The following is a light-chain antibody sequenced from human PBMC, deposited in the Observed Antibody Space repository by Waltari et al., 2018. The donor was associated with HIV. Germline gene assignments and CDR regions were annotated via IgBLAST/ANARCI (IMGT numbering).Light chain of an antibody. CDR3: GTWDSSLVWV. J-gene: IGLJ3*02. Sequence: QSVLTQPPSVPAAPGQKVTIPCSGSSSNIGTNYVSWYQQLPGTAPKLLIYENNKRPSGIPDRFSGSKSGTSATLGITGLQTGDEADYYCGTWDSSLVWVFGGGTKLTVL. CDR2: ENN. CDR1: SSNIGTNY. V-gene: IGLV1-51*02.